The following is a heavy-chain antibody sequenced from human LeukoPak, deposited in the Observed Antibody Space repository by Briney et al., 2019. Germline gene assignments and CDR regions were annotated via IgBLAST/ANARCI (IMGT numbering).Heavy chain of an antibody. CDR1: GFTFSSYA. Sequence: GGSLRLSCAASGFTFSSYAMSWVRQAPGGLEWVSSITISGGSTNYADSVKGRFTISRDNAKNSLSLQMNSLRAEDTAVYYCGRVGNWNDRGDYWGQGTLVTVSS. CDR2: ITISGGST. CDR3: GRVGNWNDRGDY. V-gene: IGHV3-48*04. J-gene: IGHJ4*02. D-gene: IGHD1-1*01.